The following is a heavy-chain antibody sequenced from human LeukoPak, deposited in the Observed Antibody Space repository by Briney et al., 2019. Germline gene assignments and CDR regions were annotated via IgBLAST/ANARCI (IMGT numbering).Heavy chain of an antibody. J-gene: IGHJ5*02. V-gene: IGHV1-2*02. Sequence: ASVTDSCKASGYTFIGYFMHWVRQAHGQELAWMGWINPNSGGTNYAQQFQGRVTMTRDTSISTAYMELSRLRSDDTAVYYCARDAPVVPAATNLFDPWGQGTLVTVSS. CDR2: INPNSGGT. CDR3: ARDAPVVPAATNLFDP. D-gene: IGHD2-2*01. CDR1: GYTFIGYF.